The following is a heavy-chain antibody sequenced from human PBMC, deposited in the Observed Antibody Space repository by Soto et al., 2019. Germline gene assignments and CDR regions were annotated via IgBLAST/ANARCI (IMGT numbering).Heavy chain of an antibody. CDR2: ISGSGGST. V-gene: IGHV3-23*01. J-gene: IGHJ6*02. CDR1: GFTFSSYA. CDR3: AKDGYYYGSGTDYYGMDV. Sequence: GGSLRLSCAASGFTFSSYAMSWVRQAPGKGLEWVSAISGSGGSTYYADSVKGRFTISRDDSKNTLYLQMNSLRAEDTAVYYCAKDGYYYGSGTDYYGMDVWGQGTTVTV. D-gene: IGHD3-10*01.